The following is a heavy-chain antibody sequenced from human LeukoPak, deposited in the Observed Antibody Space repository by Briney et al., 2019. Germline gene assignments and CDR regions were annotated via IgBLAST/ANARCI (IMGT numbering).Heavy chain of an antibody. V-gene: IGHV3-30*18. CDR3: AKNIPNCSSTSCPLDY. CDR1: GFTFSSYG. D-gene: IGHD2-2*01. Sequence: PGGSLRLSCAASGFTFSSYGMHWVRQAPGKGLEWVAVISYDGSNKYYADSVKGRFTISRDNSKNTLYLQVNSLRTEDTAVYYCAKNIPNCSSTSCPLDYWGQGTLVTVSS. J-gene: IGHJ4*02. CDR2: ISYDGSNK.